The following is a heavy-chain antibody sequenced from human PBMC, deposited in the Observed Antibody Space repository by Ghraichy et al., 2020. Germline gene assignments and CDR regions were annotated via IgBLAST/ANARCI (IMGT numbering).Heavy chain of an antibody. CDR2: ISGSGGST. CDR1: GFTFSSYA. CDR3: AKDGGRKTYYYDSSGSDAFDI. Sequence: LSLTCAASGFTFSSYAMSWVRQAPGKGLEWVSAISGSGGSTYYADSVKGRFTISRDNSKNTLYLQMNSLRAEDTAVYYCAKDGGRKTYYYDSSGSDAFDIWGQGTMVTVSS. J-gene: IGHJ3*02. D-gene: IGHD3-22*01. V-gene: IGHV3-23*01.